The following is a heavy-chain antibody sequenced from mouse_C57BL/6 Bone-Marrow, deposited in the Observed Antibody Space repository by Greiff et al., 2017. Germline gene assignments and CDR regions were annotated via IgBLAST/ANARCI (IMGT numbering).Heavy chain of an antibody. V-gene: IGHV1-64*01. Sequence: QVQLQQSGAELVKPGASVKLSCKASGYTFTSYWMHWVKQRPGQGLEWIGMIHPNSGSTNYNEKFKSKATLTVDKSSSTAYMQLSSLTSEDSAVYYCARSSYYYGSSHYYAMDYCGQGTSVTVSS. J-gene: IGHJ4*01. D-gene: IGHD1-1*01. CDR2: IHPNSGST. CDR1: GYTFTSYW. CDR3: ARSSYYYGSSHYYAMDY.